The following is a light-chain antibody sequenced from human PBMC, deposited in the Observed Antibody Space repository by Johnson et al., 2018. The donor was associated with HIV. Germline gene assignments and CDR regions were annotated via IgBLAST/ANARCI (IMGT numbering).Light chain of an antibody. CDR2: ENN. V-gene: IGLV1-51*02. CDR1: SSNIGNNY. CDR3: GTWDSSLSAAGV. J-gene: IGLJ1*01. Sequence: QSVLTQPPSVSAAPGQKVTISCSGSSSNIGNNYVSWYQQLPGTAPKLLIYENNKRPSGIPDRFSGSKSGTSATLDITGLQSVDEADYYCGTWDSSLSAAGVFGTGTKVTVL.